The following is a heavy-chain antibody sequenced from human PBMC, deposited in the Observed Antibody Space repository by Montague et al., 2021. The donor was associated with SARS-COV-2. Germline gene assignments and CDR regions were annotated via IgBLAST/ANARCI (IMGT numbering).Heavy chain of an antibody. CDR2: IYYTGST. V-gene: IGHV4-59*01. Sequence: SETLSLTCTVSGGSISGYYWTWMRQPPGKGLEWLGHIYYTGSTKYNPSLKSRVAISIDTPKNQFSLKLRSVTVADTAVYFCAGAQTTCFIANCVNYFDYWGQGTLVTVSS. CDR1: GGSISGYY. D-gene: IGHD2-2*01. CDR3: AGAQTTCFIANCVNYFDY. J-gene: IGHJ4*02.